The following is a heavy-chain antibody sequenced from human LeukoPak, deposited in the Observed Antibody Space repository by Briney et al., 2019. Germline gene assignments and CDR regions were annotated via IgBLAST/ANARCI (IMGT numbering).Heavy chain of an antibody. J-gene: IGHJ4*02. V-gene: IGHV3-74*01. Sequence: GGSLRLSCTASGFTFTSYWMHWVRQAPGKGLVWVSRINNDGRSTTYADSVKGRFTISRDNTKNTLYLQMNSLRAEDTAIYYCARDINTWYAFDYWGQGTLVTVSS. D-gene: IGHD6-13*01. CDR1: GFTFTSYW. CDR2: INNDGRST. CDR3: ARDINTWYAFDY.